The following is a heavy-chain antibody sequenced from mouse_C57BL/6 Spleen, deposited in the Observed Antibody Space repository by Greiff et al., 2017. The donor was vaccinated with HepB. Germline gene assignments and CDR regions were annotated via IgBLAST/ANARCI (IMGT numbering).Heavy chain of an antibody. J-gene: IGHJ2*01. Sequence: VQLQQSGAELVRPGASVTLSCKASGYTFTDYEMHWVKQTPVHGLEWIGAIDPETGGTAYNQKFKGKAILTADKSSSTAYMELRSLTSEDSAVYYCTRSMVPYYFDYWGQGTTLTVSS. V-gene: IGHV1-15*01. D-gene: IGHD2-2*01. CDR2: IDPETGGT. CDR3: TRSMVPYYFDY. CDR1: GYTFTDYE.